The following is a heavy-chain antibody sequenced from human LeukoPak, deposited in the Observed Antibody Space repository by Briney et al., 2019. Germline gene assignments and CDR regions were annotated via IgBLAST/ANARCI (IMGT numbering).Heavy chain of an antibody. CDR1: GYTFTGYY. CDR3: ARDLYYYGSGPEGDY. V-gene: IGHV1-2*02. Sequence: ASVKVSCKTSGYTFTGYYIHWVRQAPGQGLEWMGWINPNSGDTNYAQKFQGRVTMTRDTSISTAYMELSRLRSDDTAVYYCARDLYYYGSGPEGDYWGQGTLVTVSS. CDR2: INPNSGDT. D-gene: IGHD3-10*01. J-gene: IGHJ4*02.